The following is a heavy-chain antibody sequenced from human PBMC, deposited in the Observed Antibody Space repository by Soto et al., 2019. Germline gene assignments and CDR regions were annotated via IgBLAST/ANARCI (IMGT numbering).Heavy chain of an antibody. Sequence: PGGSLRLSCAASGFTFSSYAMSWVRQAPGKGLEWVSSISSSSSYIYYADSVKGRFTISRDNAKNSLYLQMNSLRAEDTAVYYCVVLIAAVGTGWGQGTLVTVSS. CDR2: ISSSSSYI. D-gene: IGHD6-13*01. V-gene: IGHV3-21*01. CDR1: GFTFSSYA. CDR3: VVLIAAVGTG. J-gene: IGHJ4*02.